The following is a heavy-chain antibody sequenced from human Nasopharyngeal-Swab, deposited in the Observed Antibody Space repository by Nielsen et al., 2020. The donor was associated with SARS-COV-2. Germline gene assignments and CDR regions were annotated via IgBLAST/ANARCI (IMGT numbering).Heavy chain of an antibody. J-gene: IGHJ4*02. D-gene: IGHD3-22*01. CDR3: AKDYYDSSSYYYV. V-gene: IGHV3-23*01. CDR1: GFTFSSYA. CDR2: ISGSGGST. Sequence: GESLKISCAASGFTFSSYAMSWVRQAPGKGLEWVSAISGSGGSTYYADSVKGRFTISRDNSKNTLYLQMNSLRAEDTAVYYCAKDYYDSSSYYYVWGQGTLVTVSS.